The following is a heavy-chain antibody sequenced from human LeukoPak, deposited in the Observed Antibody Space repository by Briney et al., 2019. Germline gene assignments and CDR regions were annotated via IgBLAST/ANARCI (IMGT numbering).Heavy chain of an antibody. J-gene: IGHJ3*02. CDR1: GGSISSGGYS. CDR2: IYHSGST. V-gene: IGHV4-30-2*01. D-gene: IGHD6-19*01. Sequence: SETLSLTCAVSGGSISSGGYSWSWIRQPPGKGPEWIGYIYHSGSTYYNPSLKSRVTISVDRSKNQFSLKLSSVTAADTAVYYCARCFEGSGWNDAFDIWGRGTMVTVSS. CDR3: ARCFEGSGWNDAFDI.